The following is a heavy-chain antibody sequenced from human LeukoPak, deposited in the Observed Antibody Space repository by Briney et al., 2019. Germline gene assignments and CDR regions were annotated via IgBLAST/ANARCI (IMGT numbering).Heavy chain of an antibody. Sequence: GGSLRLSCAASGFTFSTYWMSWVRQAPGKGLEWVANIKQDESEKYYMDSVKGRFTISRDNSKNTLYLQMNSLRAEDTAVYYCAKDNSLSRGSPGIWGQGTMVTVSS. CDR3: AKDNSLSRGSPGI. J-gene: IGHJ3*02. D-gene: IGHD1-26*01. CDR2: IKQDESEK. V-gene: IGHV3-7*01. CDR1: GFTFSTYW.